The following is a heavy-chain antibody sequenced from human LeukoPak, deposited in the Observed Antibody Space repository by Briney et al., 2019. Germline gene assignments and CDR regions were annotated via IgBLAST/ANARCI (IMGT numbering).Heavy chain of an antibody. V-gene: IGHV1-24*01. CDR2: FDPEDGET. CDR3: ATDGQQLVQAEHFQH. J-gene: IGHJ1*01. Sequence: GASVKVSCKVSGYTLTELSMHWVRQAPGKGLEWMGGFDPEDGETIYAQKFQGRVTMTEDTSTDTAYMELSSLRSEDTAVYYCATDGQQLVQAEHFQHWGQGTLVTVSS. CDR1: GYTLTELS. D-gene: IGHD6-13*01.